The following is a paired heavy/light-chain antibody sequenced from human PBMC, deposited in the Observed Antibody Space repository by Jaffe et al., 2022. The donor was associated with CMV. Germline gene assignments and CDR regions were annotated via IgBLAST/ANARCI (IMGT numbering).Heavy chain of an antibody. D-gene: IGHD1-20*01. Sequence: EVLIVESGGGLVQPGGSLRLSCIPSGFTFSSHWMHWVRQAPGKGLVWVSRINPDGSTTDYADSVKGRFAISRDNAKNTLYLQMNSLRVEDTAVYYCAKGALSIGNNNIDNWGQGTLVTVSS. V-gene: IGHV3-74*01. CDR1: GFTFSSHW. CDR2: INPDGSTT. CDR3: AKGALSIGNNNIDN. J-gene: IGHJ4*02.
Light chain of an antibody. V-gene: IGLV3-1*01. CDR1: KLGDKY. CDR3: QAWDNSAVV. CDR2: QDR. J-gene: IGLJ2*01. Sequence: SYELAQPPSVSVSPGQTASITCSADKLGDKYVCWYQQKPGQSPLLVIYQDRKRPSGIPERFSGSNSGNTATLTISGTQAMDEADYYCQAWDNSAVVFGGGTKLTVL.